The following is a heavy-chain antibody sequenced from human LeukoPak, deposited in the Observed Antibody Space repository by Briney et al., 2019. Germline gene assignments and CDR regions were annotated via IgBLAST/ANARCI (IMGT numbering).Heavy chain of an antibody. CDR3: ARNYYDSSGYYYFDY. J-gene: IGHJ4*02. CDR2: ISAYNGNT. Sequence: ASVKVSCKASGYTFTSYGISWVRQAPGQGLEWMGLISAYNGNTNYAQKLQGRVTMTTDTSTSTAYMELRSLRSDDTAVYYCARNYYDSSGYYYFDYWGQGTLVTVSS. D-gene: IGHD3-22*01. V-gene: IGHV1-18*01. CDR1: GYTFTSYG.